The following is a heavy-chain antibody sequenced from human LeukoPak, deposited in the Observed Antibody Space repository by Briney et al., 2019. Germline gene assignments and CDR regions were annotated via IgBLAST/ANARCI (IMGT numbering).Heavy chain of an antibody. CDR3: ARGGAFDI. J-gene: IGHJ3*02. CDR2: ISYDGSNK. Sequence: GRSLRLSYAASGFTFSSYAMHWVRQAPGKGLEWVAVISYDGSNKYYADSVKGRFTISRDNSKNTLYLQMNSLRAEDTAVYYCARGGAFDIWGQGTMVTVSS. CDR1: GFTFSSYA. V-gene: IGHV3-30-3*01.